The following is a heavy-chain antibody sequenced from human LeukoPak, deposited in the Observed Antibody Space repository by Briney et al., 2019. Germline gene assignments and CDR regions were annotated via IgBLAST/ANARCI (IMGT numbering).Heavy chain of an antibody. CDR3: AKDRAFQAAGVTDY. CDR2: ISNDGTIK. J-gene: IGHJ4*02. CDR1: GFSFSSHG. D-gene: IGHD3-10*01. V-gene: IGHV3-30*18. Sequence: PGGSLRLSCAASGFSFSSHGMHWVRQAPGKGLEWVAVISNDGTIKLYGDSVKGRFTISRDDSKNTLYLQMNGLKTEDTAVYYCAKDRAFQAAGVTDYWGQGTLVTVSS.